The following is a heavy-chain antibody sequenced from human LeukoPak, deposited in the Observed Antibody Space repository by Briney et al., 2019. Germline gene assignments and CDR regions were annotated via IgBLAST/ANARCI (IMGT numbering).Heavy chain of an antibody. CDR1: GFTFSSYS. Sequence: GGSLRLSCAASGFTFSSYSMNWVRQAPGKGLEWVSSISSSSSYIYYADSVKGRFIISRDNAKNSLYLQMNSLRAEDTAVYYCARVVAGYYFDYWGQGTLVTVSS. D-gene: IGHD6-19*01. CDR2: ISSSSSYI. J-gene: IGHJ4*02. CDR3: ARVVAGYYFDY. V-gene: IGHV3-21*01.